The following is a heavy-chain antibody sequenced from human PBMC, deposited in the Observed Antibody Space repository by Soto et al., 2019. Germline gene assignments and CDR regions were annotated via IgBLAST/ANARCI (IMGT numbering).Heavy chain of an antibody. CDR1: GFIFSTYP. CDR3: AKMGSGNNWFFDY. CDR2: ISGSGANT. Sequence: EVQLLESGGGLVQPGGSLRLSCAASGFIFSTYPMYWVRQAPGQGLEWVSSISGSGANTYYADSVRGRFTISRDNSKIIVYLQMNSLRAEDTALYYCAKMGSGNNWFFDYWGQGTLVTVSS. V-gene: IGHV3-23*01. D-gene: IGHD1-1*01. J-gene: IGHJ4*02.